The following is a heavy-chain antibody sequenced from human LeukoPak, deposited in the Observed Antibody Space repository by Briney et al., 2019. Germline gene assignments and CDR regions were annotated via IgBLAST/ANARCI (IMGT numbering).Heavy chain of an antibody. V-gene: IGHV1-24*01. CDR3: ARLLSGMIVVVIDTVDY. CDR1: GYTLTELS. Sequence: ASVKVSCKVSGYTLTELSMHWVRQAPGKGLEWMGGFDPEDGETIYAQKFQGRVTMTEDTSTDTAYMELSSLRSEDTAVYYCARLLSGMIVVVIDTVDYWGQGTLVTVSS. D-gene: IGHD3-22*01. CDR2: FDPEDGET. J-gene: IGHJ4*02.